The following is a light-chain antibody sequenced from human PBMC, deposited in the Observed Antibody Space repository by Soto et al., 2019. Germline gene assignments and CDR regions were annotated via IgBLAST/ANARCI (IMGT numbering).Light chain of an antibody. J-gene: IGKJ5*01. CDR1: QSISSW. CDR3: QHYNRYPIT. Sequence: DIQMTQSPSTLSASVGARVTITCRASQSISSWMAWYQQKPGKAPKLLIYKASSLESGVPSRFSGSGSGTEFTLTISILQPDDFATYYCQHYNRYPITFGPGTRLDIK. CDR2: KAS. V-gene: IGKV1-5*03.